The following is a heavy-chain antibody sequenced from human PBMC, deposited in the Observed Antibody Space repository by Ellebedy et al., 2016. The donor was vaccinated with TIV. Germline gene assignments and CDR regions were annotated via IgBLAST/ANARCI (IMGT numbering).Heavy chain of an antibody. Sequence: SLKISXAASGFNFEDYAMHWVRQVPGKGLEWVSGINWNSDTSAYADSVRGRFTISRDNAKNSLYLQMNSLRVEDTALYYCARVAEIEGPYAFDIWGQGTMVTVSP. CDR1: GFNFEDYA. CDR3: ARVAEIEGPYAFDI. CDR2: INWNSDTS. D-gene: IGHD2-21*01. V-gene: IGHV3-9*01. J-gene: IGHJ3*02.